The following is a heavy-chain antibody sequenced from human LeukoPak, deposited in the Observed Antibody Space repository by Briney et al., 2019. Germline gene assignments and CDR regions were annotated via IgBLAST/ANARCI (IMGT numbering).Heavy chain of an antibody. CDR3: ARDRSNIFQY. D-gene: IGHD3-10*01. V-gene: IGHV3-30*03. Sequence: HPGGSLRLSCAASGFTFSSYGMHWVRQAPGKGLEWVAVISYDGSDKYYAESVKGRFTISSDNSKNTLYLQMNSLRAEDTAVYYCARDRSNIFQYWGQGTQVTVSS. CDR2: ISYDGSDK. CDR1: GFTFSSYG. J-gene: IGHJ4*02.